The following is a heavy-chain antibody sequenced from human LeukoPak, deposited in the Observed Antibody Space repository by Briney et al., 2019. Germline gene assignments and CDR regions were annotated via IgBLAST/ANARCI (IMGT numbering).Heavy chain of an antibody. CDR2: IYYSGST. V-gene: IGHV4-39*07. D-gene: IGHD2-2*01. CDR1: GGSISSSSYY. Sequence: SETLSLTCTVSGGSISSSSYYWGWIRQPPGKGLEWIGSIYYSGSTYYNPSLKSRVTISVDTSKNQFSLKLSSVTAADTAVYYCASPLYCSSTSCYPFDYWGQGTLVTVPS. CDR3: ASPLYCSSTSCYPFDY. J-gene: IGHJ4*02.